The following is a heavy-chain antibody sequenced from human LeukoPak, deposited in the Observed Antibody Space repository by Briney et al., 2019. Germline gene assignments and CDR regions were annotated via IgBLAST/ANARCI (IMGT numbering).Heavy chain of an antibody. CDR2: IQSDGSNR. D-gene: IGHD3/OR15-3a*01. V-gene: IGHV3-30*02. CDR1: GFTFSHHG. CDR3: ARDSPMSSVGIIFGGVKVGFFDF. J-gene: IGHJ4*02. Sequence: GGSLRLSCAASGFTFSHHGMHWVRQAPGKGLEWVTFIQSDGSNRFYADSVKGRFTISRDNSRNTLYLQMNNLRADDTAVYYCARDSPMSSVGIIFGGVKVGFFDFWGQGILLTVSS.